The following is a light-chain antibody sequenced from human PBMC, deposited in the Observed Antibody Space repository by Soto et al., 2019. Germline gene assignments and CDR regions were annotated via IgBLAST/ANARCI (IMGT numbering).Light chain of an antibody. V-gene: IGKV1-5*01. CDR1: QSISSW. CDR3: QQYKSNPYT. Sequence: DIQMTQSPSTLSASVGDRVTITCRASQSISSWLAWYQQKPGKAPKLLIYDASSLESGVPLRFSGSGSGTEFTLTISSLQPDDFASYYCQQYKSNPYTFGQGTKLEI. J-gene: IGKJ2*01. CDR2: DAS.